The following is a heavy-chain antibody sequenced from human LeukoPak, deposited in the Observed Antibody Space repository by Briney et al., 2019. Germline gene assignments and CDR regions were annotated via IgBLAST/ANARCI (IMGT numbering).Heavy chain of an antibody. J-gene: IGHJ4*02. CDR2: ISAYNGHT. Sequence: ASVKVSCKASGYTLSTSGISWVRQAPGQGLEWMGWISAYNGHTKYAQKFQGRVTMTTDTSTSTAYMELTSLTSDDTAVYYCARDKDLGAVAGTFDYWGQGTLVTVSS. V-gene: IGHV1-18*01. CDR3: ARDKDLGAVAGTFDY. CDR1: GYTLSTSG. D-gene: IGHD6-19*01.